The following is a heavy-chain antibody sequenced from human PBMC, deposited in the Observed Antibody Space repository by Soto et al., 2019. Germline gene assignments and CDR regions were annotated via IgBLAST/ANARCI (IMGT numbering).Heavy chain of an antibody. V-gene: IGHV3-53*01. CDR3: ARDKITIFGVAPDAFDI. Sequence: SLRLSCAASGFTVSSNYMSWVRQAPGKGLEWVSVIYSGGSTYYADSVKGRFTISRDNSKNTLYLQMNSLRAEDTAVYYCARDKITIFGVAPDAFDIWGQGTMVTVSS. CDR2: IYSGGST. J-gene: IGHJ3*02. CDR1: GFTVSSNY. D-gene: IGHD3-3*01.